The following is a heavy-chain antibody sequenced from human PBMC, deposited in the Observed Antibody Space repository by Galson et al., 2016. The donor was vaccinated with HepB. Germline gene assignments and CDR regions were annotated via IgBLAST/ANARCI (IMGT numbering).Heavy chain of an antibody. D-gene: IGHD2-2*01. V-gene: IGHV3-11*06. CDR3: ARAPSTTGQFDY. CDR2: ISDTSGFR. J-gene: IGHJ4*02. CDR1: GFPFSHYY. Sequence: SLRLSCAASGFPFSHYYMSWIRQAPGKGLEWLGIISDTSGFRNSADSVKGRFTISRDNAKSSLYLQMDSLRVEDTAVYFCARAPSTTGQFDYWGQGTLVTVSS.